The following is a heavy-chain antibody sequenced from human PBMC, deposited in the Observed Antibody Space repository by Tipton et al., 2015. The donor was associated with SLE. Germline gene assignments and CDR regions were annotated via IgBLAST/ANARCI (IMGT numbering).Heavy chain of an antibody. CDR3: ARVRDKSHWCNYFDP. V-gene: IGHV3-11*01. J-gene: IGHJ5*02. CDR2: ISSSGSTI. D-gene: IGHD2-8*02. Sequence: AVSGFTFSDYYMSWIRQAPGKGLEWVSYISSSGSTIYYADSVKGRFTISRDNAKNSLYLQMNSLRAEDTDVYYCARVRDKSHWCNYFDPWGQGTLVTVSS. CDR1: GFTFSDYY.